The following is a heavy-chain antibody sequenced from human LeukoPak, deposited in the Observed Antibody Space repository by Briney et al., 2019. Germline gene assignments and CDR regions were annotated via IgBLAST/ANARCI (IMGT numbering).Heavy chain of an antibody. D-gene: IGHD3-3*01. CDR1: GFTFSSYA. Sequence: GGSLRLSCAASGFTFSSYAMSWVRQAPGKGLEWVSAISGSGGSTYYADSVKGRFTISRDNSKNMLYLQMNSLRAEDTAVYYCAKDVLRFLAGYFDYWGQGTLVTVSS. J-gene: IGHJ4*02. CDR2: ISGSGGST. V-gene: IGHV3-23*01. CDR3: AKDVLRFLAGYFDY.